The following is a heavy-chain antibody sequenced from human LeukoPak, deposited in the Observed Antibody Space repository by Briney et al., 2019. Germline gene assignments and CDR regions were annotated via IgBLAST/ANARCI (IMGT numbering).Heavy chain of an antibody. V-gene: IGHV4-59*01. J-gene: IGHJ4*02. CDR2: IYYSGST. CDR3: ASYYGSGTYFDY. Sequence: SETLSLTCTVSGVSISSYYWSWIRQPTGKGLEWIGYIYYSGSTNYNPSLKSRVTISLDTSKNQFSLKLRSVSAADTAVYYCASYYGSGTYFDYWGQGTLVTVSS. CDR1: GVSISSYY. D-gene: IGHD3-10*01.